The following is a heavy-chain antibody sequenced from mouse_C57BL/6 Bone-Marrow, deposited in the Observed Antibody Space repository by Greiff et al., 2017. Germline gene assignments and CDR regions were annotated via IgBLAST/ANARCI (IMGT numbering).Heavy chain of an antibody. Sequence: VVKPGASVKISCTASGYTFTDYYMNWVKQSHGKSLEWIGDINPNNGGTSYNQKFKGKATLTVDKSSSTAYMELRSLTSEDSAVYYCARERTGSFDYWGQGTTLTVSS. CDR1: GYTFTDYY. D-gene: IGHD4-1*01. CDR2: INPNNGGT. V-gene: IGHV1-26*01. J-gene: IGHJ2*01. CDR3: ARERTGSFDY.